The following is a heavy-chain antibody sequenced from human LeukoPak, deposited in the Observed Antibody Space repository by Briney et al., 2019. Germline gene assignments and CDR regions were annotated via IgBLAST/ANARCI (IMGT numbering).Heavy chain of an antibody. J-gene: IGHJ4*02. CDR3: ARAVSYYDSRGYLNYYFDH. V-gene: IGHV3-11*01. CDR2: ISSSGSTI. Sequence: GGSLRLSCAASGFTFSDYYMSWIRQAPGKGLEWVSYISSSGSTIYYADSAKGRFTISRDNAKNSLYLQMNSLRAEDTAVYYCARAVSYYDSRGYLNYYFDHWGQGTLVTVSS. D-gene: IGHD3-22*01. CDR1: GFTFSDYY.